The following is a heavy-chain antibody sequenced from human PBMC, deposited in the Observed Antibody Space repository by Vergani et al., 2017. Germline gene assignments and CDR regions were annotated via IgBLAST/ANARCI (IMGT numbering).Heavy chain of an antibody. Sequence: QVQLQESGPGLVKPPGTLSLTCAVSGCSISSSNWWSWVRQPPGKGLEWVGEIYHSGSTNYNPSLKSRVTISVDKTKNQFSLRLSSVTAADTAVYYCARDGVGATTFDIWGQGTMVTVSS. J-gene: IGHJ3*02. CDR1: GCSISSSNW. CDR2: IYHSGST. D-gene: IGHD1-26*01. V-gene: IGHV4-4*03. CDR3: ARDGVGATTFDI.